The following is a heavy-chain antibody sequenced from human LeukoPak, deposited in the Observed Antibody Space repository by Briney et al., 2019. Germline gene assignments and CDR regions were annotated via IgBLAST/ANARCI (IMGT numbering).Heavy chain of an antibody. CDR1: GGSISSSSYY. V-gene: IGHV4-39*01. Sequence: SETLSLTCTVSGGSISSSSYYWGWIRQPPGKGLEWIGSIYYSGSTYYNPSLKSRVTISVDTSKNQFSLKLSSVTAADTAVYYCAAGGGWYGVYWGQGTLVTVSS. J-gene: IGHJ4*02. D-gene: IGHD6-19*01. CDR3: AAGGGWYGVY. CDR2: IYYSGST.